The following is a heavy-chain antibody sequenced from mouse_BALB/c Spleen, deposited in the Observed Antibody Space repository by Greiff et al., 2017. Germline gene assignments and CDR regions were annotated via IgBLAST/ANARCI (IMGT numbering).Heavy chain of an antibody. V-gene: IGHV5-6-5*01. J-gene: IGHJ2*01. CDR2: ISSGGST. CDR3: ARLYYGSSSYYFDY. CDR1: GFTFSSYA. D-gene: IGHD1-1*01. Sequence: EVKVEESGGGLVKPGGSLKLSCAASGFTFSSYAMSWVRQTPEKRLEWVASISSGGSTYYPDSVKGRFTISRDNARNILYLQMSSLRSEDTAMYYCARLYYGSSSYYFDYWGQGTTLTVSS.